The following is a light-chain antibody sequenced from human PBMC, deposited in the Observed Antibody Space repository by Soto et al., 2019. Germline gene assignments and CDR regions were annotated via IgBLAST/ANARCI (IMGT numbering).Light chain of an antibody. CDR2: GAS. V-gene: IGKV3-20*01. Sequence: RASQFVSSRSLAGYQQKLGQAPRLLIYGASNRATGIPGRFSASGSGTDFTLTITPLEPEDFAVYFCQQYANSPITFGQGTRLEIK. J-gene: IGKJ5*01. CDR3: QQYANSPIT. CDR1: QFVSSRS.